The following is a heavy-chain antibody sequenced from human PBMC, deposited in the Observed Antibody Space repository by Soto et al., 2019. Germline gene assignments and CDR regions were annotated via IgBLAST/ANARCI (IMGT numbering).Heavy chain of an antibody. Sequence: QVQLVESGGGVVQPGRSLRLSCAASGFTFSSYGMHWVRQAPGKGLEWVAVISYDGSNKYYADSVKGRFTISRDNSKNTLYLQMNSLRAEDTAVYYCAKDLRYSTYYYCGMDVWGQGTTVTVFS. D-gene: IGHD2-15*01. J-gene: IGHJ6*02. CDR3: AKDLRYSTYYYCGMDV. CDR1: GFTFSSYG. CDR2: ISYDGSNK. V-gene: IGHV3-30*18.